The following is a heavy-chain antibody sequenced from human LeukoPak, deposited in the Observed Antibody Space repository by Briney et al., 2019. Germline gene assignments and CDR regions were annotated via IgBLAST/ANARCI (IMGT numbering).Heavy chain of an antibody. CDR2: TYYRSKWYN. J-gene: IGHJ4*02. D-gene: IGHD7-27*01. CDR1: GDSVSSNSAP. Sequence: SQTLTLTCAISGDSVSSNSAPWNWITQSPSRDLEWLGTTYYRSKWYNDYAVSVKSRITINPDTSKNQFALQLNSVNPEDTAVYYCARLELGGFDYWGQGTRVTVSS. V-gene: IGHV6-1*01. CDR3: ARLELGGFDY.